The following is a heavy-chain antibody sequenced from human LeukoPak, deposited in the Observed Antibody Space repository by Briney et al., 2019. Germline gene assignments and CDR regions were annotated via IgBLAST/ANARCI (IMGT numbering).Heavy chain of an antibody. CDR1: GFTFSSYG. D-gene: IGHD2-21*01. Sequence: TGGSLRLSCAASGFTFSSYGMHWVRQAPGKGLEWVAFIRYDGSNKYYADSVKGRFTISRDNSKNTLYLQMNSLRAEDTAVYYCAKDRWCAFDIWGQGTMVTVSS. V-gene: IGHV3-30*02. J-gene: IGHJ3*02. CDR2: IRYDGSNK. CDR3: AKDRWCAFDI.